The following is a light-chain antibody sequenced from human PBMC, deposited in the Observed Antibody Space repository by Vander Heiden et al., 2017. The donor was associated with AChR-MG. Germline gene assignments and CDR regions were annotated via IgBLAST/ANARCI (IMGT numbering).Light chain of an antibody. CDR3: AAWDKSLSGWV. CDR1: SSNIGSHT. V-gene: IGLV1-44*01. Sequence: QSVLTQPPSVSGTPGQRVTISCSGSSSNIGSHTVNWYQQLPGTAPKLLIFGQNQRPSGVPDRFSGSKSGTSASLAISGLQSEDEADYYCAAWDKSLSGWVFGGGTMMTAL. J-gene: IGLJ3*02. CDR2: GQN.